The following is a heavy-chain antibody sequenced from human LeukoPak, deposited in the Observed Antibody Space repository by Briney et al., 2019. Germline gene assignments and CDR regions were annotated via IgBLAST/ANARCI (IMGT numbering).Heavy chain of an antibody. D-gene: IGHD3-10*01. CDR3: ARWEVRLNAFEM. J-gene: IGHJ3*02. CDR1: GGSISSYY. CDR2: IYYSGST. V-gene: IGHV4-59*08. Sequence: SETLSLTCTVSGGSISSYYWSWIRQPPGKGLEWIGYIYYSGSTNYNPSLKGRVTISVDTSKNQFSLSLSSVTAADTAVYYCARWEVRLNAFEMWGQGTMVTVSS.